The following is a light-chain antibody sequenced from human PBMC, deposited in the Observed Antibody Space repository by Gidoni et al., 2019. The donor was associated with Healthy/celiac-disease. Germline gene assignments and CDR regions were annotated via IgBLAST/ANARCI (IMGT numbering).Light chain of an antibody. J-gene: IGKJ2*01. V-gene: IGKV2-28*01. Sequence: DIMMPQSPLYLPITPGEPASISCRSSQSLLHSNVYNYLDWYLQKPGQSPQLLIYLCSNRASGVPDRCSGSGSGTDFTLKISRVEAEDVGVYYCMQALQTPKYTFGQGTKLEIK. CDR2: LCS. CDR3: MQALQTPKYT. CDR1: QSLLHSNVYNY.